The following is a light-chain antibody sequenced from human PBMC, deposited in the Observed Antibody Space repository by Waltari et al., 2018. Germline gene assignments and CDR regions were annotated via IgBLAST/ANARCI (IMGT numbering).Light chain of an antibody. CDR2: GTS. CDR3: QQYDGSVLT. CDR1: QSVSSIS. Sequence: SALTQSPDALSLSPWRRPPISCRASQSVSSISLVWHQQKPGQAPRLVIYGTSNRATGFPDRFSGSGSGTDFTLTISRLEPEDFAMYYCQQYDGSVLTFGGGTKVEL. J-gene: IGKJ4*01. V-gene: IGKV3-20*01.